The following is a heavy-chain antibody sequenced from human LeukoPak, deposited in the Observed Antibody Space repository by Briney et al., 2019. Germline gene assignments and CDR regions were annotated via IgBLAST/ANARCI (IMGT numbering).Heavy chain of an antibody. J-gene: IGHJ4*02. CDR2: IIPILGIA. CDR1: GGTFSSYA. D-gene: IGHD4-23*01. CDR3: VRAPNLYGGFDY. Sequence: SVKVSCKASGGTFSSYAISWVRQAPGQGLEWMGRIIPILGIANYAQKFQGRVTITADKSTSTAYMELSSLRSEDTAVYYCVRAPNLYGGFDYWGQGTLVTVSS. V-gene: IGHV1-69*04.